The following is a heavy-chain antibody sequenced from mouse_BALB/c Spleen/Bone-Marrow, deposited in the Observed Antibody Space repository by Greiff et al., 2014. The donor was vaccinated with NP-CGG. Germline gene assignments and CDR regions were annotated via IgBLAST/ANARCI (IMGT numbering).Heavy chain of an antibody. Sequence: VKLMESGPGLVAPSQSLSITCTVSGFSLTSYGVHWVRQPPGKGLEWLGVIWAGGSTNYNSALMSRLSISKDNSKSQVFLKMNSPQIDDTAMYYCARSGLRRPAMDYWGQGTSVTVSS. D-gene: IGHD2-4*01. CDR2: IWAGGST. J-gene: IGHJ4*01. CDR3: ARSGLRRPAMDY. CDR1: GFSLTSYG. V-gene: IGHV2-9*02.